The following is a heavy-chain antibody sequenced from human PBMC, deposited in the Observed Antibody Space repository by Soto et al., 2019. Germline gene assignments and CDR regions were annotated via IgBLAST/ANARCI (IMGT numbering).Heavy chain of an antibody. Sequence: QVQLQESGPGLVKPSQTLSLTCTVSGVSISSGGYYWIWIRQHPGKGLEWIGYIYYSGSTYYNTSRKRRVTISLDTPKNQFALKLSSVTAAATAVYYCARKYSSSLRDWGQGTMVTVSS. D-gene: IGHD6-13*01. CDR1: GVSISSGGYY. CDR3: ARKYSSSLRD. J-gene: IGHJ1*01. V-gene: IGHV4-31*03. CDR2: IYYSGST.